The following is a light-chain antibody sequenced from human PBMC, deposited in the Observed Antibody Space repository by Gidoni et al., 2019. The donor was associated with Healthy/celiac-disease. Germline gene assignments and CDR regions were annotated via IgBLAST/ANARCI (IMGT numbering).Light chain of an antibody. V-gene: IGKV3-15*01. CDR3: QQYNNWPPWT. Sequence: ELVMTQSPATLSVSPGERATLSCSASQSVSRNLAWYQQTPGQAPRLLIYGASDRATGIPARFSGSGSGTEFTLTISSLQSEDFAVYYCQQYNNWPPWTFXXXTKVEIK. J-gene: IGKJ1*01. CDR2: GAS. CDR1: QSVSRN.